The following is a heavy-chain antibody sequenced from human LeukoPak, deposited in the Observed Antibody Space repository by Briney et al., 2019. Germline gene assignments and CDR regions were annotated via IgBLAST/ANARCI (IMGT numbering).Heavy chain of an antibody. CDR3: ATVGAVAVSYGMDV. CDR2: FDPEDGET. V-gene: IGHV1-24*01. Sequence: ASVKVSCKVSGYTLTELSMHWVRQAPGKGLEWMGGFDPEDGETIYAQKFQGRVTMTEDTSTDTVYMELSSLRSEDTAVYYCATVGAVAVSYGMDVWGQGTTVTVSS. CDR1: GYTLTELS. D-gene: IGHD6-19*01. J-gene: IGHJ6*02.